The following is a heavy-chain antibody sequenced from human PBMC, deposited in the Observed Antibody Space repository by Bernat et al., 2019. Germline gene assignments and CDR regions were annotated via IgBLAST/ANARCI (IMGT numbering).Heavy chain of an antibody. V-gene: IGHV4-39*01. D-gene: IGHD2-2*01. CDR2: IYYSGST. Sequence: QLQLQESGPGLVKPSETLSLTCTVSGGSISSSSYYWGWIRQPPGKGLEWIGSIYYSGSTYYNPSLKSRVTISVDTSKNQFSQKLSSVTAADTAVYCCARQGSFQVPAAIWELWFDYYGMDVWGQGTTVTVSS. CDR1: GGSISSSSYY. J-gene: IGHJ6*02. CDR3: ARQGSFQVPAAIWELWFDYYGMDV.